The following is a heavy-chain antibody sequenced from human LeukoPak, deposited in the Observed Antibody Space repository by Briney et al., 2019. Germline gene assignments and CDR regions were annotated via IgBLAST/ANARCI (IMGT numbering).Heavy chain of an antibody. J-gene: IGHJ4*02. D-gene: IGHD3-22*01. CDR2: VSYSGST. V-gene: IGHV4-59*01. Sequence: PSETLSLTCTVSVGSLTGYYGSWMWEPPGKGLEWIGYVSYSGSTKYNPSLKSRVTISVDTYNNQFSLKLSSVTAADTALYYCARADYDSSGYYYFDYWGQGTLVTVSS. CDR3: ARADYDSSGYYYFDY. CDR1: VGSLTGYY.